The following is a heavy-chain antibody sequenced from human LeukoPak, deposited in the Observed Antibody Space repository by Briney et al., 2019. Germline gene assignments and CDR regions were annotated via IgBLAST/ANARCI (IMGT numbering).Heavy chain of an antibody. CDR1: GYTFTGYY. V-gene: IGHV1-46*01. D-gene: IGHD3-10*01. CDR2: INPSGGST. CDR3: ARATSMVRSFDY. Sequence: GASVKVSCKASGYTFTGYYMHWVRQAPGQGLEWMGIINPSGGSTSYAQKFQGRVTMTRDTSTSTVYMELSSLRSEDTAVYYCARATSMVRSFDYWGQGTLVTVSS. J-gene: IGHJ4*02.